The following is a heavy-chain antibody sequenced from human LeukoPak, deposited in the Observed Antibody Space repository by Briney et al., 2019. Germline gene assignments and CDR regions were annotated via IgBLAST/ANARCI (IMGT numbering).Heavy chain of an antibody. CDR1: GGSISSYY. J-gene: IGHJ4*02. CDR2: IYYSGST. Sequence: SETLSLTCTVSGGSISSYYWSWIRQPPGKGLEWIGYIYYSGSTNYNPSLKSRVTISVDTSKNQFSLKLSSVTAADTAVYYCARGKESSGGFDYWGQGTLVTVSS. CDR3: ARGKESSGGFDY. D-gene: IGHD3-10*01. V-gene: IGHV4-59*01.